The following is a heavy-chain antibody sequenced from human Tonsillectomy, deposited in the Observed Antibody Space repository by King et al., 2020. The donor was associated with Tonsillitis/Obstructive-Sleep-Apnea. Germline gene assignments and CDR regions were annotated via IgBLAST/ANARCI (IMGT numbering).Heavy chain of an antibody. Sequence: VQLVESGGGLVQPGGSLRLSCAASGFTFSSYEMNWVRQAPGKGLEWVSYISSSGSTIYYADSVKGRFTISRDNAKNSLYLQMNSLRAEDTAVYYCASSGTYYEFWSGFRGEYYYYGMDVWGQGTTVTVSS. V-gene: IGHV3-48*03. CDR3: ASSGTYYEFWSGFRGEYYYYGMDV. CDR2: ISSSGSTI. D-gene: IGHD3-3*01. CDR1: GFTFSSYE. J-gene: IGHJ6*02.